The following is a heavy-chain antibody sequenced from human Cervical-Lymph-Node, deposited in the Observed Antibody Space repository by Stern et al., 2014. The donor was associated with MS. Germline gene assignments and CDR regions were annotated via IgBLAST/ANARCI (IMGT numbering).Heavy chain of an antibody. V-gene: IGHV4-31*03. J-gene: IGHJ4*02. Sequence: VQLVESGPGLVKPSQTLSLICTVSGGSINNGSYYWNWIRQHPGTGLEWIGSIHRSGSTYYSPSLKSRVTISVDTSKIHCSVNLASVTAADTAVYYCAREGARGAAGSWGQGTLVTVSS. CDR3: AREGARGAAGS. CDR1: GGSINNGSYY. CDR2: IHRSGST. D-gene: IGHD6-13*01.